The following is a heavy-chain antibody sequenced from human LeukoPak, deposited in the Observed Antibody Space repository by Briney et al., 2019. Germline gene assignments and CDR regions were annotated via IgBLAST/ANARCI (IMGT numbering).Heavy chain of an antibody. CDR3: ARDSRPGGVGGRDFDY. CDR1: GYTSTSYG. Sequence: ASVKVSCKASGYTSTSYGISWVRQAPGQGLEWMGWISAYNGNTNYAQKLQGRVTMTTDTSTSTAYMELRSLRSDDTAVYYCARDSRPGGVGGRDFDYWGQGTLVTVSS. D-gene: IGHD3-10*01. CDR2: ISAYNGNT. V-gene: IGHV1-18*04. J-gene: IGHJ4*02.